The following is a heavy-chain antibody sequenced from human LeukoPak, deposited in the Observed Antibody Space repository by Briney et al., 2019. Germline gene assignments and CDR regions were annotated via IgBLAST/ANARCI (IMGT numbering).Heavy chain of an antibody. CDR3: ARAGADCSGGSCYYYYYMDV. V-gene: IGHV3-30*04. J-gene: IGHJ6*03. CDR2: ISYDGSNK. Sequence: GGSLRLSCAASGFTFSSYAMHWVRQAPGKGLEWVAVISYDGSNKYYADSVKGRFTISRDNSKNTLYLQMNSLRAEDTAVYYCARAGADCSGGSCYYYYYMDVWGKGTTVTVSS. D-gene: IGHD2-15*01. CDR1: GFTFSSYA.